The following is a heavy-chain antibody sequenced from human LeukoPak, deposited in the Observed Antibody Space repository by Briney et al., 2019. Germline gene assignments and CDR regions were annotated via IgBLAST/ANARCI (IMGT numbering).Heavy chain of an antibody. V-gene: IGHV4-61*01. CDR1: GGSISSSSYY. D-gene: IGHD6-19*01. Sequence: SETLSLTCTVSGGSISSSSYYWSWIRQPPGKGLEWIGYIYYSGSTNYNPSLKSRVTISVDTSKNQFSLKLSSVTAADTAVYYCARDSSGHDYWGQGTLVTVSS. J-gene: IGHJ4*02. CDR3: ARDSSGHDY. CDR2: IYYSGST.